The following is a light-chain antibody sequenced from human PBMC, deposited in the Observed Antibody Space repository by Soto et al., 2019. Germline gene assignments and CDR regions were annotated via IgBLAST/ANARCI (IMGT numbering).Light chain of an antibody. CDR1: DIGRKS. CDR3: HVWDSITNHGV. J-gene: IGLJ2*01. V-gene: IGLV3-21*04. Sequence: SYELTQPPSVAVAPGTTASISCEGNDIGRKSVHWYQKKSGQAPVLVIHSDNDRPSGIPDRFSGSNYGNTATLTISRVEAGDEAVYYCHVWDSITNHGVFGGGTKLTVL. CDR2: SDN.